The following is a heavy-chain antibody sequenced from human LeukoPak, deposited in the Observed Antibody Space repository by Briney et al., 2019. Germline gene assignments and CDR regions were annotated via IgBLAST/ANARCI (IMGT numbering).Heavy chain of an antibody. CDR3: ARLHSSGFEFDY. D-gene: IGHD3-22*01. CDR2: IYYGGST. Sequence: SETLSLTCTVSGGSISSYYWSWIRQPPGKGLEWIGYIYYGGSTNYNPSLKSRVTISVDTSKNQFSLKLGSVTAADTAVYYCARLHSSGFEFDYWGQGTLVTVSS. J-gene: IGHJ4*02. V-gene: IGHV4-59*08. CDR1: GGSISSYY.